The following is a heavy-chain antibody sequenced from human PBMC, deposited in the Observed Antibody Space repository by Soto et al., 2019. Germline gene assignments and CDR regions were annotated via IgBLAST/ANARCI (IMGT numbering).Heavy chain of an antibody. CDR1: GFTFSSYS. Sequence: EVQLVESGGGLVKPGGSLRLSCAASGFTFSSYSMNWVRQAPGKGLEWVSSISSSSSYIYYADSVKGRFTTSRDNAKNSLYLQMNSLRAEDTAVYYCASHGMDAFDIWGQGTMVTVSS. D-gene: IGHD1-20*01. J-gene: IGHJ3*02. CDR3: ASHGMDAFDI. CDR2: ISSSSSYI. V-gene: IGHV3-21*01.